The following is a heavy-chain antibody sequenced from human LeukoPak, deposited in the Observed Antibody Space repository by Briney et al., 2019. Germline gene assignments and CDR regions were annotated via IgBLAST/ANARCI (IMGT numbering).Heavy chain of an antibody. J-gene: IGHJ4*02. CDR3: ARDSSGWYNSDY. V-gene: IGHV3-23*01. CDR2: ISGSGGST. D-gene: IGHD6-19*01. Sequence: GGSLRLSCAASGFTFSSYGMSWVRQAPGKGLEWVSAISGSGGSTYYADSVKGRFTISRDNSKNTLYLQMNSLRAEDTAVYYCARDSSGWYNSDYWGQGTLVTVSS. CDR1: GFTFSSYG.